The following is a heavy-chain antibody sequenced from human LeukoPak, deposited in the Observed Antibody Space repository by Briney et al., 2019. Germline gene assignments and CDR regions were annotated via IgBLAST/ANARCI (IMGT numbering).Heavy chain of an antibody. J-gene: IGHJ4*02. D-gene: IGHD6-13*01. V-gene: IGHV4-39*07. CDR2: IYYSGST. CDR1: GGSISSSSYY. CDR3: ARVRSSWSNDY. Sequence: SETLSLTCTVSGGSISSSSYYWGWIRQPPGKGLEWIGSIYYSGSTYYNPSLKSRVTISVDTSKNQFSLKLSSVTAADTAVYYCARVRSSWSNDYWGQGTLVTVSS.